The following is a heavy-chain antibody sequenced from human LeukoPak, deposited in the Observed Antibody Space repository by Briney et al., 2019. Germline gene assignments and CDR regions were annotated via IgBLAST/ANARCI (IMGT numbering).Heavy chain of an antibody. J-gene: IGHJ4*02. V-gene: IGHV4-39*07. CDR2: IYYSGST. CDR3: ASDLHGDPYY. D-gene: IGHD4-17*01. CDR1: GGSISSSSYY. Sequence: AETLSLTCTVSGGSISSSSYYWGGIRQPPGKGLEWIGSIYYSGSTYYNPSLKSRVTISVDTSKNQFSLKLSSVTAADTAVYYCASDLHGDPYYWGQGTLVTVSS.